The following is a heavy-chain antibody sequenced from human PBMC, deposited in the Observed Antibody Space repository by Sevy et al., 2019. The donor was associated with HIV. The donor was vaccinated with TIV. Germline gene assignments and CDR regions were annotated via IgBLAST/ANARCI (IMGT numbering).Heavy chain of an antibody. CDR3: ARVGSYYYDSSGYSFDY. CDR2: ISAYNGNT. Sequence: ASVKVSCKASGYTFTSYGISWVRQAPGQGLEWMGWISAYNGNTNYAQKLQGRVTMTTDTSTSTAYMELRSLRSDDTAVYYCARVGSYYYDSSGYSFDYWGQGPLVTVSS. CDR1: GYTFTSYG. V-gene: IGHV1-18*01. D-gene: IGHD3-22*01. J-gene: IGHJ4*02.